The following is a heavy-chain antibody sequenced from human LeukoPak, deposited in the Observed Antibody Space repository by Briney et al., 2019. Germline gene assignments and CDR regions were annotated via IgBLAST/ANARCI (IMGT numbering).Heavy chain of an antibody. Sequence: GGSLRLSCAASGFTFSTYTMYWVRHPPGKRLEWVSIIGSSGGGIHYADSAKGRFTISRDNSKNALYLQMNSLRVEDTAVYYCASLTSSGWSYFDYWGQGTLVTVSS. CDR2: IGSSGGGI. V-gene: IGHV3-23*01. D-gene: IGHD6-19*01. J-gene: IGHJ4*02. CDR1: GFTFSTYT. CDR3: ASLTSSGWSYFDY.